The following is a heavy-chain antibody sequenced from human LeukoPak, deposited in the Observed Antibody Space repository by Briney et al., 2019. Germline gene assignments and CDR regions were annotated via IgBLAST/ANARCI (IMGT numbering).Heavy chain of an antibody. D-gene: IGHD3-3*01. CDR1: GGTFSSHA. CDR3: ARGFLEWLFFDY. V-gene: IGHV1-18*01. CDR2: INGYNGNT. Sequence: ASVKVSCKASGGTFSSHAINWVRQAPGQGLEWMGWINGYNGNTNYAQKFQGRVTMTTDTSTSTAYMELRSLRSDDTAVYYCARGFLEWLFFDYWGQGTLVTVSS. J-gene: IGHJ4*02.